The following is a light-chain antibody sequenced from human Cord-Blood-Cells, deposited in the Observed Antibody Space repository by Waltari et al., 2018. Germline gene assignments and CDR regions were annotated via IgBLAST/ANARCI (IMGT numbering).Light chain of an antibody. CDR1: QSISSY. Sequence: DIQMTQSPSSLSASAGDVVTITCRASQSISSYLNWYQQKPGKAPKLLIYAASSLQSGVPSRFSGSGSGTDFTLTISSLQPEDFATYYCQQSYSTPWTFGQGTKVEIK. CDR3: QQSYSTPWT. CDR2: AAS. J-gene: IGKJ1*01. V-gene: IGKV1-39*01.